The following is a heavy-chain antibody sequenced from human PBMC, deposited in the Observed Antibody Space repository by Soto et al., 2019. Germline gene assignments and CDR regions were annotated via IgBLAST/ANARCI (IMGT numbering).Heavy chain of an antibody. CDR1: GYTFTSYA. D-gene: IGHD6-6*01. J-gene: IGHJ6*02. V-gene: IGHV1-3*01. Sequence: ASVKVSCKASGYTFTSYAMHWVRQAPGQRLEWMGWINAGNGNTKYSQKFQGRVTITRDTSASTAYMELNSLRAEDTAAYYCAKPPYSSSPYYYYGMDVWGQGTTVTVSS. CDR2: INAGNGNT. CDR3: AKPPYSSSPYYYYGMDV.